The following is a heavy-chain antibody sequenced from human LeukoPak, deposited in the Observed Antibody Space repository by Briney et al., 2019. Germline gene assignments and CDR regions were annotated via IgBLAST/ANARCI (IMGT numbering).Heavy chain of an antibody. J-gene: IGHJ4*02. D-gene: IGHD4-17*01. V-gene: IGHV4-4*02. CDR2: IYHSGTT. CDR3: ARGRYGDANTNFDY. Sequence: SETLSLTCAVSGGSISSSNWWSWVRQPPGKGLEWIGEIYHSGTTNYNPSLKSRVTISVDKSKNQFSLKLNSVTAADTAVYYCARGRYGDANTNFDYWGQGTLVTVSS. CDR1: GGSISSSNW.